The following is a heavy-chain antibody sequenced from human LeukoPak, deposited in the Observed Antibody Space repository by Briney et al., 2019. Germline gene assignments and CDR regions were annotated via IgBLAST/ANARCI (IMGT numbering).Heavy chain of an antibody. CDR2: IYYIGST. Sequence: SETLSLTCTVSGGSISSYYWSWIRQPPGKGVEWIGYIYYIGSTNYNPSLKSRVTISVDTSKNQFSLKLSSVTAADTAVYYCARVGVPVLRFLEWLPNYYYYGMDVWGQGTTVTVSS. CDR1: GGSISSYY. J-gene: IGHJ6*02. V-gene: IGHV4-59*01. CDR3: ARVGVPVLRFLEWLPNYYYYGMDV. D-gene: IGHD3-3*01.